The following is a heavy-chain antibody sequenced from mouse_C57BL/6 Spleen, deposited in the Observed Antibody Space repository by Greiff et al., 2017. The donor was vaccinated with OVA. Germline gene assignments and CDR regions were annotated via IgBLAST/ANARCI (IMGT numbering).Heavy chain of an antibody. CDR1: GFNIKDYY. J-gene: IGHJ3*01. CDR2: IDPEDGDT. V-gene: IGHV14-1*01. CDR3: TTPAYYSNYSPLFAY. Sequence: EVQLQQSGAELVRPGASVKLSCTASGFNIKDYYMHWVKQRPEQGLEWIGRIDPEDGDTEYAPKFQGKATMTADTSSNTAYLQLSSLTSEDTAVYYCTTPAYYSNYSPLFAYWGQGTLVTVSA. D-gene: IGHD2-5*01.